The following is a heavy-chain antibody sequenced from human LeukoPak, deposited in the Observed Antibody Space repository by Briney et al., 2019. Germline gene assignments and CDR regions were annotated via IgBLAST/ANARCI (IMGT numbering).Heavy chain of an antibody. Sequence: GGSLRLSCTTTEYSFRSYGMSWVRQAPGKGREWVSTITGSAAGTFYADSVKGRFTLSSDSSKNTLHLQMNSLRDEDTAVYYCARGPGGAGGFLVGYFDSWGLGTLVTVSS. CDR1: EYSFRSYG. V-gene: IGHV3-23*01. J-gene: IGHJ4*02. CDR2: ITGSAAGT. D-gene: IGHD2-15*01. CDR3: ARGPGGAGGFLVGYFDS.